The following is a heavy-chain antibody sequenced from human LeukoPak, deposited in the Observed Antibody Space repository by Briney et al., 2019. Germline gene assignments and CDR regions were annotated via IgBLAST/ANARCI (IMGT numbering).Heavy chain of an antibody. J-gene: IGHJ4*02. CDR2: ISAYSGNT. CDR3: ARTGSSSWYEAFDY. D-gene: IGHD6-13*01. V-gene: IGHV1-18*03. Sequence: ASVKVSCKASGGTFSSYAITWVRQAPGQGLEWMGWISAYSGNTKYAQKFQGRITMTTDTSTSTANMELRSLRSDDMAMYYCARTGSSSWYEAFDYWGQGTLVTVSS. CDR1: GGTFSSYA.